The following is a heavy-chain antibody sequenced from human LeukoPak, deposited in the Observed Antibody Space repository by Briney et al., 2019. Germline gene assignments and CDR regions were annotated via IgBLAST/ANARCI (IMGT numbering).Heavy chain of an antibody. J-gene: IGHJ4*02. D-gene: IGHD3-22*01. CDR2: ISYDGSNK. CDR1: GFTFSSYG. Sequence: GGSLRLSCAASGFTFSSYGMHWVRQAPGKGLEWVAVISYDGSNKYYADSVKGRFTISRDNSKNTLYLQMNSLRAEDTAVYYCARLPIVVITSGGYWGQGTLVTVSS. CDR3: ARLPIVVITSGGY. V-gene: IGHV3-30*03.